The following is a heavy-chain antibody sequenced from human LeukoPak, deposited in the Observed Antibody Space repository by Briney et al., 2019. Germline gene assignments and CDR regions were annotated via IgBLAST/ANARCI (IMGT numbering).Heavy chain of an antibody. CDR3: ARALGYCSSTSCYADFDS. V-gene: IGHV3-21*01. Sequence: GGSLRLSCAASGFTFSSYSMNWVRQAPGKGLEWVSSISSSSTYRYYADSVKGRFTISRDSAKNSRYLQMNSLRAEDTAVYYCARALGYCSSTSCYADFDSWGQGTLVTVSS. J-gene: IGHJ4*02. CDR1: GFTFSSYS. CDR2: ISSSSTYR. D-gene: IGHD2-2*03.